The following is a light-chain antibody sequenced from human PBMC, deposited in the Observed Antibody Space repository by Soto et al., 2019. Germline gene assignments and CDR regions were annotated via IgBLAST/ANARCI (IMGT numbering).Light chain of an antibody. J-gene: IGKJ2*01. Sequence: EIVMTQSPATLSVSPGERATLSCRASQSVSSNVAWYQQKPGQAPRLLIYGASTRATGIQARFSGSGSGTEFTLTISSLQSEDFAVYYCQQYNNWPYTFGQGTKLEIK. CDR2: GAS. CDR1: QSVSSN. V-gene: IGKV3-15*01. CDR3: QQYNNWPYT.